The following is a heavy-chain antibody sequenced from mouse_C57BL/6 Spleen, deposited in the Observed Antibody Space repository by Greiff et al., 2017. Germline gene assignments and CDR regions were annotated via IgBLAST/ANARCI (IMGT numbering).Heavy chain of an antibody. CDR3: ARIYDGYFDY. Sequence: QVQLKQSGPGLVQPSQSLSITCTVSGFSLTSYGVHWVRQSPGKGLEWLGVIWSGGSTDYNAAFISRLSISKDNSKSQVFFKMNSLQADDTAIYYCARIYDGYFDYWGQGTTLTVSS. CDR2: IWSGGST. D-gene: IGHD2-3*01. J-gene: IGHJ2*01. V-gene: IGHV2-2*01. CDR1: GFSLTSYG.